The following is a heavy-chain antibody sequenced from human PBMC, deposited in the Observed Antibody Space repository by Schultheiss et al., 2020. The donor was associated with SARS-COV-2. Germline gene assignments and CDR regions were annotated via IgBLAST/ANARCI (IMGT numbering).Heavy chain of an antibody. Sequence: GGSLRLSCAASGFTVSSNYMSWVRQAPGKGLEWVSVIYSGGSTYYADSVKGRFTISRDNSKNTLYLQMNSLRAEDTAVYYCASRVSYSLDAFDIWGQGTMVTVSS. CDR1: GFTVSSNY. CDR3: ASRVSYSLDAFDI. V-gene: IGHV3-66*01. J-gene: IGHJ3*02. CDR2: IYSGGST. D-gene: IGHD6-13*01.